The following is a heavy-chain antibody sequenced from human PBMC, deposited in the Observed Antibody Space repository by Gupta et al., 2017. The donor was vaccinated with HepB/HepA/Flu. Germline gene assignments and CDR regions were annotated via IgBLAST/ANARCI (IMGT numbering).Heavy chain of an antibody. Sequence: EVQLLESGGGLVQPGGSLRLSCAASEFTFSSYAMNWVRQAPGKGLEWVSSISGSGAGTYYADSVKGRFTISRDNSKNTLYLQMNSLRVEDTAVYYCAKDVRSGRTHGYFDYWGQGTLVTVSS. CDR2: ISGSGAGT. J-gene: IGHJ4*02. CDR3: AKDVRSGRTHGYFDY. CDR1: EFTFSSYA. V-gene: IGHV3-23*01. D-gene: IGHD3-3*01.